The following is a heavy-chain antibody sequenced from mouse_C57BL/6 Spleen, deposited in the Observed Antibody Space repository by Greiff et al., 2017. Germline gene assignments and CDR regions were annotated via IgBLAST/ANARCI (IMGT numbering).Heavy chain of an antibody. V-gene: IGHV7-3*01. D-gene: IGHD2-2*01. Sequence: EVMLVESGGGLVQPGGSLSLSCAASGFTFTDYYMSWVRQPPGKALEWLGFIRNKANGYTTEYSASVKGRFTISRDNSQSILYRQMNALSAEDSATYYCARSAYGYGFAYWGQGTLVTVSA. J-gene: IGHJ3*01. CDR3: ARSAYGYGFAY. CDR2: IRNKANGYTT. CDR1: GFTFTDYY.